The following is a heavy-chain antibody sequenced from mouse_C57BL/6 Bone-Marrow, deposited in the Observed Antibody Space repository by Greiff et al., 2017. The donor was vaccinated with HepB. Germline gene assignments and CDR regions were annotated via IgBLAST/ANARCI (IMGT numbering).Heavy chain of an antibody. CDR1: GYAFSSSW. V-gene: IGHV1-82*01. D-gene: IGHD2-5*01. CDR3: ARGDYSNPCFAY. CDR2: IYPGDGDT. J-gene: IGHJ3*01. Sequence: QVQLQQSGPELVKPGASVKISCKASGYAFSSSWMNWVKQRPGKGLEWIGRIYPGDGDTNYNGKFKGKATLTADKSSSTAYMQLSSLTSEDSAVYFCARGDYSNPCFAYWGQGTLVTVSA.